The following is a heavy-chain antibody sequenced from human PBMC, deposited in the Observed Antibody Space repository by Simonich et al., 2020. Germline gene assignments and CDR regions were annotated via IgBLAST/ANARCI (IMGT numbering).Heavy chain of an antibody. Sequence: QVQLVQSGAEVKKPGASVKVSCKASGYTFTGYYMPWVRQAPGKGLEWMGWNNPNRGGTNYAQKFQGRVTMTRDTSISTAYMELSRLRSDDTAVYYCARGRIAAAGTYYYYYMDVWGKGTTVTVSS. CDR2: NNPNRGGT. V-gene: IGHV1-2*02. CDR3: ARGRIAAAGTYYYYYMDV. D-gene: IGHD6-13*01. J-gene: IGHJ6*03. CDR1: GYTFTGYY.